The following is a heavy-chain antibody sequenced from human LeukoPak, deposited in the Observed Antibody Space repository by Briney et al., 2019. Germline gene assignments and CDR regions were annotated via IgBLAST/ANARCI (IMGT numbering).Heavy chain of an antibody. CDR2: THYSGST. CDR1: GGSISSYY. Sequence: SETLSLTCTVSGGSISSYYWGWIRQPPGKGLEWIGTTHYSGSTYYNPSLKSRVTIFIETSKNQLSLHLNSVTAADTAVYYCARRHCGGDCYDFDYWGQGTLVTVSS. D-gene: IGHD2-21*02. V-gene: IGHV4-39*01. CDR3: ARRHCGGDCYDFDY. J-gene: IGHJ4*02.